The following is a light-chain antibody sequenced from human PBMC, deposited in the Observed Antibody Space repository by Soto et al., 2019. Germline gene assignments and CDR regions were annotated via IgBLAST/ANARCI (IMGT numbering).Light chain of an antibody. J-gene: IGKJ3*01. Sequence: DIQMTQSPSSLSASVGDTVTITCQASQDITNHLNWHQQKPGKAPNLLIYDASHLETGVPSRFSGSGSGTYFTLTISSLQPEDIATYYCQKYDDVPQFGPGTKVDF. CDR2: DAS. CDR1: QDITNH. V-gene: IGKV1-33*01. CDR3: QKYDDVPQ.